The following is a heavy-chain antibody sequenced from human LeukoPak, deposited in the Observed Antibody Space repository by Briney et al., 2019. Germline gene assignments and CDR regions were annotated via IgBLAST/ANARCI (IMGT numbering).Heavy chain of an antibody. J-gene: IGHJ4*02. D-gene: IGHD1-14*01. Sequence: PGGSLRLSCAASGFTFSSYSMNWVRQAPGKGLEWVSYIGSSGSTIYYVDPVKGRFTISRDNAKNSLYLQMNSLRVEDTAVYYCARGASNRFDYWGQGTLVTVSS. CDR2: IGSSGSTI. V-gene: IGHV3-48*01. CDR1: GFTFSSYS. CDR3: ARGASNRFDY.